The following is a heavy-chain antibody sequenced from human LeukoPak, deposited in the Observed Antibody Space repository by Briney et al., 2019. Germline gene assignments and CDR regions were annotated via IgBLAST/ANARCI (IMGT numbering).Heavy chain of an antibody. D-gene: IGHD5/OR15-5a*01. CDR3: ARGISRVYLDY. Sequence: GGSLRLSCAASGFTVSSNYMSWVRQAPGRGLGWVSVIYSGGSTYYADSVKGRFTISRDNSKNTLYLQMNSLRAEDTAVYYCARGISRVYLDYWAREPWSPSPQ. J-gene: IGHJ4*02. V-gene: IGHV3-66*01. CDR2: IYSGGST. CDR1: GFTVSSNY.